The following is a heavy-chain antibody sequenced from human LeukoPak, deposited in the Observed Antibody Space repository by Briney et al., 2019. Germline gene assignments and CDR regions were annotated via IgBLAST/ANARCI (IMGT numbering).Heavy chain of an antibody. J-gene: IGHJ4*02. V-gene: IGHV3-21*01. CDR3: ARSLPSYYDILTGYSH. CDR1: GFTFSNAW. D-gene: IGHD3-9*01. Sequence: RSGGSLRLSCAASGFTFSNAWMSWVRQAPGKGLEWVSSISSSSSYIYYADSVKGRFTISRDNAKNSLYLQMNSLRAEDTAVYYRARSLPSYYDILTGYSHWGQGTLVTVSS. CDR2: ISSSSSYI.